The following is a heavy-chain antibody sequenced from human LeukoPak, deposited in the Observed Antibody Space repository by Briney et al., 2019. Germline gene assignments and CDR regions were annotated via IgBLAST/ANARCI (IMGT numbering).Heavy chain of an antibody. CDR3: ARGGIAARREEGAFDI. CDR1: GDSVSSNSAA. D-gene: IGHD6-6*01. Sequence: SQTLSLTCAISGDSVSSNSAAWNWIRQSPSRGLEWLGRTYYRSKWYNDYAVSVKSRITINPDTSKNQFSLQLNSVTPEDTAVYYCARGGIAARREEGAFDIWGQGTMVTVSS. V-gene: IGHV6-1*01. CDR2: TYYRSKWYN. J-gene: IGHJ3*02.